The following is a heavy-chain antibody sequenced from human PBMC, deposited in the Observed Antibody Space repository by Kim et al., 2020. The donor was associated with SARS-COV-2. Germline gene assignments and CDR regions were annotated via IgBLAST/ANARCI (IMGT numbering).Heavy chain of an antibody. V-gene: IGHV3-33*06. CDR1: GFTFSSYG. D-gene: IGHD5-12*01. Sequence: GGSLRLSCAASGFTFSSYGMHWVRQAPGKGLEWVADIWYDGSNKYYADSVKGRFTISRDNSKNTLYLQMNSLRAEDTAVYYCAKSIEMATQSYFDYWGQGTLVTVSS. J-gene: IGHJ4*02. CDR2: IWYDGSNK. CDR3: AKSIEMATQSYFDY.